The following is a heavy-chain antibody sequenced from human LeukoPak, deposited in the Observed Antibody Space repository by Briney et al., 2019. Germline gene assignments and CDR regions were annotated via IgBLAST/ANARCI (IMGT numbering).Heavy chain of an antibody. J-gene: IGHJ6*03. V-gene: IGHV4-4*09. CDR1: GDSISTNY. D-gene: IGHD3-10*01. CDR2: MHISEST. Sequence: SETLSLTCTVSGDSISTNYWRWIRQPPGKGLEWIGYMHISESTNYNPSLTSRVTVSVDTSKNQFSLKTTSVTAADTAVYYCARHSAYGSGTLRYFYNHMDVWGKGTTVPVSS. CDR3: ARHSAYGSGTLRYFYNHMDV.